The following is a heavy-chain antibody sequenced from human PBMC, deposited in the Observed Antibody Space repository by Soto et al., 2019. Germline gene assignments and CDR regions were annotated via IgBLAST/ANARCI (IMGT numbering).Heavy chain of an antibody. Sequence: GESLKISCAASGFTFSSYAMHWVRQAPGKGLEWVAVISYDGSNKYYADSVKGRFTISRDNSKNTLYLQMNSLRAEDTAVYYCARDIAGGRWLPYYWGQGTLVTVSS. J-gene: IGHJ4*02. CDR1: GFTFSSYA. D-gene: IGHD3-22*01. V-gene: IGHV3-30-3*01. CDR2: ISYDGSNK. CDR3: ARDIAGGRWLPYY.